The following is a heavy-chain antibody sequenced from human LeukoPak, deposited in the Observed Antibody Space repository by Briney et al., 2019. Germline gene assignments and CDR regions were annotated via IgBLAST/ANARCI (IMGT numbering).Heavy chain of an antibody. CDR3: GRDRLGDDDFWSGYYTNYFDS. V-gene: IGHV3-21*01. CDR1: GFTFSTYS. D-gene: IGHD3-3*01. J-gene: IGHJ4*02. Sequence: GGSLTLSCSASGFTFSTYSMNWVRQPPGKGLEWVASISNSSRNKYYPYSVNGRTTISKANANHSLYLQSTSLTAEDTAVYYCGRDRLGDDDFWSGYYTNYFDSWGQGTLVTVSS. CDR2: ISNSSRNK.